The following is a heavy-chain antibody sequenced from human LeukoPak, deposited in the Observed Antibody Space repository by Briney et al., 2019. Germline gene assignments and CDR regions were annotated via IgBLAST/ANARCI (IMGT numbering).Heavy chain of an antibody. CDR3: ASFPYCYDSSGYYY. CDR2: IYTSGST. CDR1: GGSISSGSYY. V-gene: IGHV4-61*02. D-gene: IGHD3-22*01. J-gene: IGHJ4*02. Sequence: RPSETLSLTCTVSGGSISSGSYYWSWIRQPAGKGLEWIGRIYTSGSTNYNPSLKSRLTISVDTSKNQFSLKLSSVTAADTAVYYCASFPYCYDSSGYYYWGQGTLVTVSS.